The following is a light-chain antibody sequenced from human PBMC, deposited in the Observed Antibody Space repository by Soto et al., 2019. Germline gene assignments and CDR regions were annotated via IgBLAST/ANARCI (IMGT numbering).Light chain of an antibody. Sequence: EIALTQSPGTLSLSPGERATLSCRASQSVSSSYLAWYQQKPGQAPRLLIYGASSRATGIPDRFSGSGSGTDFTITISRLEPEDFAVYYCQQYGSSPPTFGQGTKVEI. CDR1: QSVSSSY. V-gene: IGKV3-20*01. CDR2: GAS. CDR3: QQYGSSPPT. J-gene: IGKJ1*01.